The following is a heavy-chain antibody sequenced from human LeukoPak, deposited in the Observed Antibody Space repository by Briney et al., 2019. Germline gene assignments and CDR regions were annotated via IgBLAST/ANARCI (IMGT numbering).Heavy chain of an antibody. D-gene: IGHD1-26*01. CDR3: ARDRLSGSYAPIDY. Sequence: SETLSLTCTVSGGSISSYYWSWIRQPPGKGLEWIGYIYYSGSTNYNPSLKSRVTISVDTSKNQFSLKLSSVTAADTAVYYCARDRLSGSYAPIDYWGQGTLVTVSS. CDR2: IYYSGST. CDR1: GGSISSYY. J-gene: IGHJ4*02. V-gene: IGHV4-59*12.